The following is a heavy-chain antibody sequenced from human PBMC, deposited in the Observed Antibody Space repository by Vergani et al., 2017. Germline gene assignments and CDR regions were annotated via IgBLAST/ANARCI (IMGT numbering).Heavy chain of an antibody. CDR2: IRSKAYGGTT. J-gene: IGHJ4*02. V-gene: IGHV3-49*03. CDR1: GFTFGDYA. CDR3: TRVRGIGSGSYLKYGIDY. Sequence: EVQLVESGGGLVQPGRSLRLSCTASGFTFGDYAMSWFRQAPGNGLEWVGFIRSKAYGGTTEYAASVKGRFTISRDDSKSIAYLQMNSLKTEDTAVYYCTRVRGIGSGSYLKYGIDYWGQGTLVTVSS. D-gene: IGHD1-26*01.